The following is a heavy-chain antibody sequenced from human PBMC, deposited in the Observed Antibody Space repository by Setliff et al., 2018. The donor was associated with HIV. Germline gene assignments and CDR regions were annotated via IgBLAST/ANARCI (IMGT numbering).Heavy chain of an antibody. CDR2: IIPTFGPV. D-gene: IGHD3-16*01. V-gene: IGHV1-69*05. Sequence: SVKVSCKASGGTFSSFAFNWVRQAPGQGLEWMGDIIPTFGPVHYAQKFQGRVTITTDDSTRTVFMELSSLRSEDTALYYCARDYVLRGTSLGYWGQGALVTVSS. CDR3: ARDYVLRGTSLGY. J-gene: IGHJ4*02. CDR1: GGTFSSFA.